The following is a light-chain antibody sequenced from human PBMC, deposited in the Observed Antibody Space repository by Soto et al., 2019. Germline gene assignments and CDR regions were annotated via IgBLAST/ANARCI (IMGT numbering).Light chain of an antibody. Sequence: EIVLTQSPATLSLSPGERATLSCRASQSINRHLAWYRQKPGQAPRLLIYDASNRATGIPARFSGSGSGTDFTLTISSLEPEDFGVYYCQQRSNWPPVTFGGGTKGGYQT. CDR1: QSINRH. J-gene: IGKJ4*01. CDR2: DAS. V-gene: IGKV3-11*01. CDR3: QQRSNWPPVT.